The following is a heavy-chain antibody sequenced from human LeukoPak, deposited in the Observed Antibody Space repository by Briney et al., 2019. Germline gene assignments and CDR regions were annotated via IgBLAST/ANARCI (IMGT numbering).Heavy chain of an antibody. J-gene: IGHJ1*01. CDR1: GFTFSSYS. Sequence: GGSLRLSCAASGFTFSSYSMTWVRQAPGKGLEWVSYISSSSSTIYYADSVKGRFTVSRDNSKNTVYLQMNSLRADDTAIYYCAKDGQTGEWELEHWGQGTLVTVSS. CDR3: AKDGQTGEWELEH. CDR2: ISSSSSTI. D-gene: IGHD7-27*01. V-gene: IGHV3-48*01.